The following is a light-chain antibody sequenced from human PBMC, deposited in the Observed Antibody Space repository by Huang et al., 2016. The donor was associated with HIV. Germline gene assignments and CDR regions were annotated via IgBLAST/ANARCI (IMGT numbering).Light chain of an antibody. Sequence: EIVMTQSPATLSVSPGERATLSCRARQSFSSNLAWYQQKPGQAPRRLIYGASTRATGIPARFSGSGSGTEFTLTISSLQSEDFAVYYCQQYNNWPPVFGGGTKVEIK. CDR1: QSFSSN. CDR3: QQYNNWPPV. CDR2: GAS. J-gene: IGKJ4*01. V-gene: IGKV3-15*01.